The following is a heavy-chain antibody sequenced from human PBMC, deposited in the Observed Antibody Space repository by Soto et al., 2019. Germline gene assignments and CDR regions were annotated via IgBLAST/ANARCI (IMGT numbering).Heavy chain of an antibody. D-gene: IGHD4-17*01. V-gene: IGHV1-69*06. J-gene: IGHJ5*02. Sequence: QVQLVQSGAEVKKSGSSVKISCKTAGGTFKRYAISWVRQAPGRGLEWMGAIIPMFGSPNYAQKFQGRLTITADKSTNTVYMEMSSLRFDDTAVYYCAREGGHNYGLGRGHPFDPWGQGTLVTVSS. CDR3: AREGGHNYGLGRGHPFDP. CDR1: GGTFKRYA. CDR2: IIPMFGSP.